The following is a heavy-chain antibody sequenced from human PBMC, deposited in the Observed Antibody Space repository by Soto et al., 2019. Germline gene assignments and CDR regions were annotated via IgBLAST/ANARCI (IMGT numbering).Heavy chain of an antibody. J-gene: IGHJ3*02. Sequence: QVQLVQSGAEVKKPGSSVKVSCKASGGTFSSYAISWVRQAPRQGLEWMGGIIPIFGTANYAQKFQGRVTIAGDESTSTAYMELSSLRSEDTAVYYCARERGYDYVWGSYRPLDAFDIWGQGTMVTVSS. V-gene: IGHV1-69*01. CDR1: GGTFSSYA. CDR3: ARERGYDYVWGSYRPLDAFDI. D-gene: IGHD3-16*02. CDR2: IIPIFGTA.